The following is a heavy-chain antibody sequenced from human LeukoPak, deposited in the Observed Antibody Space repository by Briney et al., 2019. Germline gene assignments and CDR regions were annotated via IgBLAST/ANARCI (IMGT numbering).Heavy chain of an antibody. CDR1: GGSISSYY. Sequence: PSETLSLTCTVSGGSISSYYWIWIRQPPGKGLEWIGYIYHSGSTNYNPSLKSRVTMSVDTSKNQFSLKLSSVTAADTAVYYCARRKGITMVRGVLYYFDYWGQETLVTVSS. J-gene: IGHJ4*02. D-gene: IGHD3-10*01. V-gene: IGHV4-59*12. CDR3: ARRKGITMVRGVLYYFDY. CDR2: IYHSGST.